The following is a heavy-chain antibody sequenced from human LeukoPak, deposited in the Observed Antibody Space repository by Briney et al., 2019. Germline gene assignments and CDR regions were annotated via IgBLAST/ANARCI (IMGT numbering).Heavy chain of an antibody. J-gene: IGHJ4*02. D-gene: IGHD3-22*01. CDR3: ARDGYYDSSGPRDY. CDR2: IYSGGST. CDR1: GFTVSSNY. Sequence: TGGSLRLSCAASGFTVSSNYMSWVRQAPGKGLEWVSVIYSGGSTYYADSVKGRFTISRDNPKNTLYLQMNSLRAEDTAVYYCARDGYYDSSGPRDYWGQGTLVTVSS. V-gene: IGHV3-53*01.